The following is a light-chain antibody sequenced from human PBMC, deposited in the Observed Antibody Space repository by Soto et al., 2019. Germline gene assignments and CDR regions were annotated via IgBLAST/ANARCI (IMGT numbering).Light chain of an antibody. CDR2: DAS. V-gene: IGKV3-20*01. J-gene: IGKJ2*01. Sequence: EIVLTQSPGTLSLFPGGRATLACRASQSVSSSYLAWYQQKPGQAPRLLIYDASSRPTGIPDRFSGSGSGTDFTLTISRLEPEDFAVYYCQQNGSSPYTFGQGTKLEIK. CDR3: QQNGSSPYT. CDR1: QSVSSSY.